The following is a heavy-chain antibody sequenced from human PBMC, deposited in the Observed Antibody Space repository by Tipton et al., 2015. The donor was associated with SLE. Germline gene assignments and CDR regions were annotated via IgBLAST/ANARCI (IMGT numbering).Heavy chain of an antibody. J-gene: IGHJ5*02. CDR2: IYYSGST. CDR1: GGSINSYY. V-gene: IGHV4-59*05. D-gene: IGHD3-3*01. Sequence: TLSLTCTVSGGSINSYYWNWIRQPPGKGLEWIGSIYYSGSTYYNPSLKSRVTISVDTSKNQFSLKLSSVTAADTAVYYCAISEGEWLLLSWFDPWGQGTLVTVSS. CDR3: AISEGEWLLLSWFDP.